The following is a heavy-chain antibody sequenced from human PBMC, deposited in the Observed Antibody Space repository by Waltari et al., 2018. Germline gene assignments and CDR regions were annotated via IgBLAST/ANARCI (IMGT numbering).Heavy chain of an antibody. CDR2: VFYTGRT. D-gene: IGHD3-10*01. Sequence: QLQLQESGPGLVRPSETLSLTCTVSGGSISSSDYYWAWVRQPPGKGLEYIGSVFYTGRTNYNPSLKSRVTASVDTSKNQVFLNLSSVTAADTAVYYCARHGFSDTNWYFDLWGRGTLVTVSS. V-gene: IGHV4-39*01. CDR3: ARHGFSDTNWYFDL. CDR1: GGSISSSDYY. J-gene: IGHJ2*01.